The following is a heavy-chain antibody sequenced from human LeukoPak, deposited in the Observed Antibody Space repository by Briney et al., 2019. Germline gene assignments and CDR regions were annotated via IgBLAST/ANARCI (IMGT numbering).Heavy chain of an antibody. J-gene: IGHJ5*02. CDR2: IIPIFGTA. D-gene: IGHD6-13*01. CDR3: AREARIAAAGPPDWLDP. CDR1: GGTFSSYA. Sequence: GASVKVSCKASGGTFSSYAISWVRQAPGQGLEWMGGIIPIFGTANYAQKFQGRVTITADESTSTAYMELSSLRSEDTAVYYCAREARIAAAGPPDWLDPWGQGTLVTVSS. V-gene: IGHV1-69*13.